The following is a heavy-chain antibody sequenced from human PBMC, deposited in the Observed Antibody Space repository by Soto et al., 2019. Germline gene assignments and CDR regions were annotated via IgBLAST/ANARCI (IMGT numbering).Heavy chain of an antibody. D-gene: IGHD1-26*01. CDR2: IFSSGST. CDR1: GGSINTFY. V-gene: IGHV4-4*07. CDR3: ARGSGSYFDF. J-gene: IGHJ4*02. Sequence: PSETLSLTCTVSGGSINTFYWSWVRQPAGKGLEWIGRIFSSGSTSFNPSLESRVAMSVDTSKNQFSLKLSSVTAADAAVYYCARGSGSYFDFWGRGTLVTVSS.